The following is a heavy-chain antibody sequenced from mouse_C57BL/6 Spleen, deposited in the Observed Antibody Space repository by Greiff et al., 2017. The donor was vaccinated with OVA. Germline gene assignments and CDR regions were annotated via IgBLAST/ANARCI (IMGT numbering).Heavy chain of an antibody. D-gene: IGHD1-1*01. CDR3: ARQLRKAMDY. CDR1: GFTFSSYG. Sequence: EVQRVESGGDLVKPGGSLKLSCAASGFTFSSYGMSWVRQTPDKRLEWVATISGGGSYTYYPDSVKGRFTISRDNAKNTLYLQMSSLKSEDTAMYYCARQLRKAMDYWGQGTSVTVSS. V-gene: IGHV5-6*01. CDR2: ISGGGSYT. J-gene: IGHJ4*01.